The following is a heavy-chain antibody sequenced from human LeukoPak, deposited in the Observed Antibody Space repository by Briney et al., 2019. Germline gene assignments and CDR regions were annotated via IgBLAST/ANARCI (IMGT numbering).Heavy chain of an antibody. CDR2: ISTYNGNT. V-gene: IGHV1-18*01. CDR3: ARDLLYCSGGSCPFDY. J-gene: IGHJ4*02. D-gene: IGHD2-15*01. CDR1: GYTFTSYG. Sequence: GASVKVSCKASGYTFTSYGISWVRQAPGQGLEWMGWISTYNGNTNYAQKLQGRVTMTTDTSTSTAYMELRSLRPDDTAVYYCARDLLYCSGGSCPFDYWGQGTLVTVSS.